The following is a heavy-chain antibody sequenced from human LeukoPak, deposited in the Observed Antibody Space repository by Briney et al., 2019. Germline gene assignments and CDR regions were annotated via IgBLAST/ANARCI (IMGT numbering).Heavy chain of an antibody. Sequence: NPSQTLSLTCTVSGGSISSGGYYWSWIRQHPGKGLEWIGYIYYSGSTYYNPSLKSRVTISVDTSKNQFSLKLSSVTAADTAVYYCARGEGGQQQSPNWFDPWGQGTLVTVSS. D-gene: IGHD1/OR15-1a*01. CDR2: IYYSGST. CDR3: ARGEGGQQQSPNWFDP. J-gene: IGHJ5*02. CDR1: GGSISSGGYY. V-gene: IGHV4-31*03.